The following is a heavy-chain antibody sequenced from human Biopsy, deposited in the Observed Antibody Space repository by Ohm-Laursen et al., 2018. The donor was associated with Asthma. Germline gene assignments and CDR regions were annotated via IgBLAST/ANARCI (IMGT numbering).Heavy chain of an antibody. CDR3: ARTYYDFLTGHVNDAFDI. Sequence: ASVKVSCKSLGGTFNTYVIGWVRQAPGQGLEWMGGINSVFGTTTYPQKFQDRVTITADDSASTAYMDLSSLRSEDTAVYYCARTYYDFLTGHVNDAFDIWGQGTLVTVSS. V-gene: IGHV1-69*13. J-gene: IGHJ4*02. CDR2: INSVFGTT. D-gene: IGHD3-9*01. CDR1: GGTFNTYV.